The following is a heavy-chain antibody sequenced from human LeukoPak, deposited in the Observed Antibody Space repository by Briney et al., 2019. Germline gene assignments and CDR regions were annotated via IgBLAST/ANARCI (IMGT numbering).Heavy chain of an antibody. V-gene: IGHV3-21*01. CDR2: ISSSSSYL. J-gene: IGHJ3*02. CDR1: GFTFSSYS. CDR3: ARDREGATLNDAFDI. Sequence: PGGSLRLSCAASGFTFSSYSMNWVRQAPGKGLEWVSSISSSSSYLYYADSVKGRFTISRDNAKNSLYLQMNSLRAEDTAVYYCARDREGATLNDAFDIWGQGTMVTVCS. D-gene: IGHD1-26*01.